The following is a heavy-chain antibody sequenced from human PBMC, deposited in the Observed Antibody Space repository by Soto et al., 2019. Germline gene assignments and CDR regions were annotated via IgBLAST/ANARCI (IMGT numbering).Heavy chain of an antibody. CDR3: ARRYGSRDGYNFAY. V-gene: IGHV5-51*01. Sequence: GESLKISCKGSVYSFTSYCIGWLRQMPVKGLEWMGIIYPSDSDTRYSPSFQGQVTISADKSISTAYLQWSSLKASDTAMYYCARRYGSRDGYNFAYWGQGTLVTVSS. J-gene: IGHJ4*02. CDR2: IYPSDSDT. D-gene: IGHD5-12*01. CDR1: VYSFTSYC.